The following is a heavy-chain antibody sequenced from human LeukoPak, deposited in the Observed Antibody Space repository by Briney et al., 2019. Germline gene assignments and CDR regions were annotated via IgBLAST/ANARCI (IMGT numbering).Heavy chain of an antibody. Sequence: SGTLSLTCGVSGGSITTTNYWSWVRQPPGGGLEWIGEISLAGRTRYNPSLKSRVNISIDESKNHLYLNLASVTAADTAVYYCSRESGPFCPFGHWGQGTLVAVTS. V-gene: IGHV4-4*02. J-gene: IGHJ4*02. D-gene: IGHD1-26*01. CDR1: GGSITTTNY. CDR3: SRESGPFCPFGH. CDR2: ISLAGRT.